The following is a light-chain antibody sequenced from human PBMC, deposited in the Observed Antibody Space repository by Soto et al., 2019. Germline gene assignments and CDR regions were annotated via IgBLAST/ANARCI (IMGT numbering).Light chain of an antibody. CDR1: QTVTKY. CDR3: QQRSNWPFT. Sequence: EIVLTQAPTTLSFSPGERATLSCRASQTVTKYLAWYQQKPGQAPRLLIYDTSNRATGIPARFSGSGSGTDFTLTISGLQPDDFAVYFCQQRSNWPFTFGPGTTEDFK. J-gene: IGKJ3*01. V-gene: IGKV3-11*01. CDR2: DTS.